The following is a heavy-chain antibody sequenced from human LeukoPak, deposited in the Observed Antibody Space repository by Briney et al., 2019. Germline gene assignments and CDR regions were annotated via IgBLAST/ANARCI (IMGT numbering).Heavy chain of an antibody. CDR2: ISDSGDRT. D-gene: IGHD6-19*01. J-gene: IGHJ4*02. V-gene: IGHV3-23*01. Sequence: PGGSLRLSCAASGFAFSSQDMGWVRQAPGKGLEWVSAISDSGDRTYYVDSVKGRFTISRVNSKNTLYLQMNSLRADDTAVYYCAKDARRSSGWYFFDHWGQGTLVTVSS. CDR1: GFAFSSQD. CDR3: AKDARRSSGWYFFDH.